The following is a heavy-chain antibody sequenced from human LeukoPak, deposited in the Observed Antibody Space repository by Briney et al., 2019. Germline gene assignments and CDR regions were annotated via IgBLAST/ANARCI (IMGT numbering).Heavy chain of an antibody. J-gene: IGHJ4*02. CDR3: AKDWGYTTMVSYYFDY. V-gene: IGHV3-33*06. D-gene: IGHD5-18*01. CDR1: GFTFSSYG. Sequence: GGSLRLSCAAPGFTFSSYGMHWVRQAPGKGLEWVAVIWYDGNNKYYADSVKGRFTISRDNSKNTLYLQMNSLRAEDTAVYYCAKDWGYTTMVSYYFDYWGQGTLVTVSS. CDR2: IWYDGNNK.